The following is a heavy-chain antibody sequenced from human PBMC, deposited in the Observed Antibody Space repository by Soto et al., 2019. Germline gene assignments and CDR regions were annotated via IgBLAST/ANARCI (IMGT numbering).Heavy chain of an antibody. CDR1: GYTFTNYF. D-gene: IGHD3-9*01. Sequence: ASVKVSCKASGYTFTNYFMHWVRQAPGKGLEWMGGFDPEDGETIYAQKFQGRVTMTEDTSTDTAYMELSSLRSEDTAVYYCATGGPYYAILTGYYKRALDYWGQGTLVTVSS. V-gene: IGHV1-24*01. CDR2: FDPEDGET. J-gene: IGHJ4*02. CDR3: ATGGPYYAILTGYYKRALDY.